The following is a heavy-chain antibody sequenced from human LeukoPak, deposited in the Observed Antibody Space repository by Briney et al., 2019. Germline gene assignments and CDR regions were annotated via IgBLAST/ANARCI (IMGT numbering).Heavy chain of an antibody. D-gene: IGHD5-24*01. J-gene: IGHJ4*02. V-gene: IGHV3-33*01. CDR3: ARDSLKNGYNYDYFDY. CDR1: GFTFSNYG. CDR2: IWYDGSDK. Sequence: PGRSLRLSCGASGFTFSNYGMHWVRQAPGKGLEWVAVIWYDGSDKYYADSVKGRFTISRDNSKNTVYLQMNSLTAEDTAVYYCARDSLKNGYNYDYFDYWGQGTLVTVSS.